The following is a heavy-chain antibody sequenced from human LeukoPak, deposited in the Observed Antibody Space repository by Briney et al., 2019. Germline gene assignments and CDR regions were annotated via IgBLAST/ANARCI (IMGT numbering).Heavy chain of an antibody. D-gene: IGHD2-2*01. CDR1: GFTFSSYS. Sequence: GGSLRLSCAASGFTFSSYSMNWVRQAPGKGLEWVSSISTSSSYMYYADSVKGQFTISRDNAKNSLYLQMNSLRAEDTAVYYCARAPGSGLLLASYWGQGTLVTVSS. V-gene: IGHV3-21*06. CDR3: ARAPGSGLLLASY. J-gene: IGHJ4*02. CDR2: ISTSSSYM.